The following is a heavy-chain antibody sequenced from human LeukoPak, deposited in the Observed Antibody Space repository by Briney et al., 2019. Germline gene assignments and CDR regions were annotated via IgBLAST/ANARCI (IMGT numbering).Heavy chain of an antibody. J-gene: IGHJ5*02. CDR2: IYTSGST. CDR3: ARRGYTYGWGWFDP. V-gene: IGHV4-61*02. Sequence: PSQTLSLTCTVSGGSISSGSYYWSWIRQPAGKGLEWIGRIYTSGSTNYNPSLKSRVTISVDTSKNQFSLKVNSVTAADTAVYYCARRGYTYGWGWFDPWGQGTLVTVSS. CDR1: GGSISSGSYY. D-gene: IGHD5-18*01.